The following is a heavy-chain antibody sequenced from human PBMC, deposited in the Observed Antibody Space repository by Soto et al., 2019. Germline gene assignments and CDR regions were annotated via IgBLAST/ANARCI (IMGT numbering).Heavy chain of an antibody. Sequence: PLETLSLTCSVSGGSISTYCCRWIRQPPGKGLEWIGYIYYSGSTKYKSSLKSRVTISVDTSKNQFSLKLTSVTAADTAVYYCARSYCRNRVSCNWLAPWGQGTLVTVSP. CDR3: ARSYCRNRVSCNWLAP. D-gene: IGHD2-8*01. CDR1: GGSISTYC. J-gene: IGHJ5*02. V-gene: IGHV4-59*01. CDR2: IYYSGST.